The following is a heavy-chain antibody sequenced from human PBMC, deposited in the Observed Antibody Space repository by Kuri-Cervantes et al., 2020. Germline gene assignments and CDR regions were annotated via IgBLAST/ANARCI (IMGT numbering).Heavy chain of an antibody. CDR2: IYYSGST. CDR1: GGSVSSGSYY. J-gene: IGHJ6*02. Sequence: SETLSLTCTVSGGSVSSGSYYWSWIRQPPGKGLEWIGYIYYSGSTNYNPSLKSRVTISVDTSKNQFSLKLSSVTAADTAVYYCAKDEGEMDVWGQGTTVTVSS. V-gene: IGHV4-61*01. CDR3: AKDEGEMDV. D-gene: IGHD3-16*01.